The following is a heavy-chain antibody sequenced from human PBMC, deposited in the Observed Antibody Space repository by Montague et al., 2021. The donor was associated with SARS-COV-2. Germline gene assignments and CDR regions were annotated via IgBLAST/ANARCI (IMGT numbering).Heavy chain of an antibody. CDR1: GFSLSTSGVG. CDR2: IYWNDDK. V-gene: IGHV2-5*01. D-gene: IGHD3-3*01. Sequence: PALVKPTQTLTLTCTFSGFSLSTSGVGVGWIRQPPGKALEWLALIYWNDDKRYSPSLKSRLTITKDTSKNQVVLTMTNMDPVDTATYYCAHRRIRVTIFGVVTSPYYYSGMDVWGQGTTVTVSS. CDR3: AHRRIRVTIFGVVTSPYYYSGMDV. J-gene: IGHJ6*02.